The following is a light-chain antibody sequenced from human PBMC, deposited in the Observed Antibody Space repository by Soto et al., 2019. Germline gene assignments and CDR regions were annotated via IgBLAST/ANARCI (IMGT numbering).Light chain of an antibody. CDR3: QQRSNWPLT. J-gene: IGKJ3*01. Sequence: EIVLTQSPATLSLSPGERATLSCRASQSISSYLAWYQQKPGQAPRLLIYDASNWATGIPVRFSGSGSGTDFTLIISSLEPEDFAVYYCQQRSNWPLTFGPGTKVDIK. V-gene: IGKV3-11*01. CDR2: DAS. CDR1: QSISSY.